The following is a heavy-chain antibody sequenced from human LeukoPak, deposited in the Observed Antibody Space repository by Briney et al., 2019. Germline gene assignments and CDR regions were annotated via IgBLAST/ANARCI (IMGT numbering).Heavy chain of an antibody. V-gene: IGHV3-74*01. CDR1: GFTFSSYW. CDR2: INTDGSST. D-gene: IGHD3-10*01. Sequence: GGSLRLSCAASGFTFSSYWMHWVRQAPGKGLVWVSRINTDGSSTRQADSVKGRFTISRDNAKNTLYLQMNSLRAEDTAVYYCARGSRFEDYWGQGTLVTVSS. J-gene: IGHJ4*02. CDR3: ARGSRFEDY.